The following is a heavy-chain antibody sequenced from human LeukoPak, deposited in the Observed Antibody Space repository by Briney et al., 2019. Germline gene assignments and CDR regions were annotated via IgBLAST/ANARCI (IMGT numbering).Heavy chain of an antibody. D-gene: IGHD3-10*01. J-gene: IGHJ4*02. CDR1: GGSISSGGYS. CDR2: IYHSGST. CDR3: ARAKYYYGSGSPHFDY. Sequence: SETLSLTSAVSGGSISSGGYSWSWIRQPPGKGLAWIGYIYHSGSTYYNPSLKSRVTISVDRSKNQFSLKLSSVTAADTAVYYCARAKYYYGSGSPHFDYWGQGTLVTVSS. V-gene: IGHV4-30-2*01.